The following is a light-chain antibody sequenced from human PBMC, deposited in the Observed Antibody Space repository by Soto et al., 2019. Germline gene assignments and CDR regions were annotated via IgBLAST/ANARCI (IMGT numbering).Light chain of an antibody. V-gene: IGLV7-46*01. CDR1: TGAVTSGHY. Sequence: QAVVTQEPSLTVSPGGTVTLTCGSSTGAVTSGHYPYWFQQKPGQAPRTLIYDTSNKHSWTPARFSGSLLGGKAALTLSGAQPEDEAEYYCLLSYSGARHVVFGVGTKVTVL. J-gene: IGLJ2*01. CDR2: DTS. CDR3: LLSYSGARHVV.